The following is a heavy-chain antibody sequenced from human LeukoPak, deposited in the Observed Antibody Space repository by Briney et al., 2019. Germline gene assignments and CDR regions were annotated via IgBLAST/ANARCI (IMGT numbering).Heavy chain of an antibody. V-gene: IGHV3-74*01. D-gene: IGHD2/OR15-2a*01. Sequence: GGSLRLSGAASGNYWMHWVRQVPGKGLVWVSHINSDGSWTSYADSVKGRFTISKDNAKNTVYLQMNSLRAEDTAVYYCVSFYETYWGRGTLVTVSS. CDR1: GNYW. CDR2: INSDGSWT. J-gene: IGHJ4*02. CDR3: VSFYETY.